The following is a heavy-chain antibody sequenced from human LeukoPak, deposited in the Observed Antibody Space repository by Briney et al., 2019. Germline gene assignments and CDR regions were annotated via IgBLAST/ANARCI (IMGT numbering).Heavy chain of an antibody. CDR3: ARGMATVTGPFDS. V-gene: IGHV3-74*01. D-gene: IGHD4-17*01. J-gene: IGHJ4*02. CDR1: GFTFSSYW. CDR2: INIGVSDT. Sequence: GGSLRLSWAASGFTFSSYWMHWVRQAPGKGLMWVSRINIGVSDTLYADSVKGRFTISRDNAKNTLYLQMNSLRAEDTAVYYCARGMATVTGPFDSWGQGTLVTVSS.